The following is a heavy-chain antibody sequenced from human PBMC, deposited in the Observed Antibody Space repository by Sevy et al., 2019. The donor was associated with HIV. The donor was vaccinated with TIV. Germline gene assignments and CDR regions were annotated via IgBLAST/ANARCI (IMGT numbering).Heavy chain of an antibody. CDR3: AREAGGYDYYYGMDV. CDR2: IYYNGHT. CDR1: GGTIVSSGHY. V-gene: IGHV4-39*02. D-gene: IGHD5-12*01. Sequence: SETLSLTCSISGGTIVSSGHYWGWIRQTPGKGLEWIGSIYYNGHTFYTPSLKSRLTISIDTSKNQFSLTLSSVTVADTAVYFCAREAGGYDYYYGMDVWGQGTTVTVSS. J-gene: IGHJ6*02.